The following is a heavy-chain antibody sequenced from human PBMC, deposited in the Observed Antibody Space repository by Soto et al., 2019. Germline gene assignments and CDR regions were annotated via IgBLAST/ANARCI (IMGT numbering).Heavy chain of an antibody. CDR2: IYPGDSDT. J-gene: IGHJ6*02. Sequence: GESLKISCKGSGYSFTSYWIGWVRQMPGKGLEWMGIIYPGDSDTRYSPSFQGQVTISADKSISTAYLQWSSLKASDTAMYYCARQNYYDSSGPNYGMDVWGQGTTVTVSS. CDR1: GYSFTSYW. CDR3: ARQNYYDSSGPNYGMDV. V-gene: IGHV5-51*01. D-gene: IGHD3-22*01.